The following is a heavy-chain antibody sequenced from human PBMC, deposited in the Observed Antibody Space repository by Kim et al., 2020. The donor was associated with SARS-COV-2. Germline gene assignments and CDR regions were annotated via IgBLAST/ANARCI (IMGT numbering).Heavy chain of an antibody. CDR2: IYYSGST. V-gene: IGHV4-39*07. J-gene: IGHJ5*02. Sequence: SETLSLTCTVSGGSISSSSYYWGWIRQPPGKGLEWIGSIYYSGSTYYNPSLKSRVTISVDTSKNQFSLKLSSVTAADTAVYYCARYGRSSWYQGRSNWFDPWGQGTLVTVSS. D-gene: IGHD6-13*01. CDR1: GGSISSSSYY. CDR3: ARYGRSSWYQGRSNWFDP.